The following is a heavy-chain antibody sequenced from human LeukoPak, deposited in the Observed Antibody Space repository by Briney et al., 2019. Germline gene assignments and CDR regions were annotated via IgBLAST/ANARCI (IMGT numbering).Heavy chain of an antibody. CDR3: ARELTKRGYSYGVYYYYYMDV. CDR2: IKQDGSEK. V-gene: IGHV3-7*01. D-gene: IGHD5-18*01. CDR1: GFTCISYW. J-gene: IGHJ6*03. Sequence: GWSLRLSWAASGFTCISYWRSWVRQAPGKGLEWVANIKQDGSEKYYVDSVKGRFTISRDNAKNSLYLQMNSLRAEDTAVYYCARELTKRGYSYGVYYYYYMDVWGKGTTVTVSS.